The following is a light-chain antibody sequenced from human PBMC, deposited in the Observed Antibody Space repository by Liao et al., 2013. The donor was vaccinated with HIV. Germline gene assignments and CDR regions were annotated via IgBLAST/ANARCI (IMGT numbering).Light chain of an antibody. CDR3: QSWDSDTVV. J-gene: IGLJ2*01. CDR2: KGT. CDR1: KIGSKS. V-gene: IGLV3-21*01. Sequence: FVLTQAPSVSVAPGKTARITCGGNKIGSKSVHWYQQKPGQAPVLMIFKGTERPSGIPERFSGSNSGNTATLTISETQAVDEADYYCQSWDSDTVVFGGGTKLTVL.